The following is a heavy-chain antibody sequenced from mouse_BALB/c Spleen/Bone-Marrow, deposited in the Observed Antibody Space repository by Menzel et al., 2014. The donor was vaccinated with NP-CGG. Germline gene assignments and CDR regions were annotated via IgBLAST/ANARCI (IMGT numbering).Heavy chain of an antibody. J-gene: IGHJ3*01. CDR3: AKTGYRYAFAY. CDR1: GYSITSDYS. V-gene: IGHV3-2*02. Sequence: ESGPGLVKPSQSLSLTCTVTGYSITSDYSWNWIRQFPGNKLEWMGYINYSGSTSYNPSLKSRISITRDTSENQFFLQLNSVTTEDTATHYCAKTGYRYAFAYWGQGTLVTVSA. CDR2: INYSGST. D-gene: IGHD2-14*01.